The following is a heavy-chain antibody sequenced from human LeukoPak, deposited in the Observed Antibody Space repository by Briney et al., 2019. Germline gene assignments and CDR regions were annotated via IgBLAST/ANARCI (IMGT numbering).Heavy chain of an antibody. J-gene: IGHJ4*02. V-gene: IGHV3-23*01. CDR2: ISTSGGRT. Sequence: GGSLRLSCAASGFTFSNYGMSWVRQAPGKGPEWVSGISTSGGRTYYADSVKGRFTISRDNSKDTLYLQMNSLRAEDTAIYYCAKDQDGGSTTTAKGFDYWAQGTLVTVSS. D-gene: IGHD2/OR15-2a*01. CDR3: AKDQDGGSTTTAKGFDY. CDR1: GFTFSNYG.